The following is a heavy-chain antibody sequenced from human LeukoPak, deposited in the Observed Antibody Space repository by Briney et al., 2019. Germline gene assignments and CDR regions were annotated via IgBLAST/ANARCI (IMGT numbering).Heavy chain of an antibody. CDR3: AKDQGGWYYYYGMDV. CDR2: ISGSGGST. V-gene: IGHV3-23*01. Sequence: PGESLRLSCAASGFAFSSYAMNWVRQAPGKGLEWVSAISGSGGSTYYADSVKGRFTISRDNSKNTLYLQMNSLRAEDTAVYYCAKDQGGWYYYYGMDVWGQGTTVTVSS. D-gene: IGHD2-15*01. CDR1: GFAFSSYA. J-gene: IGHJ6*02.